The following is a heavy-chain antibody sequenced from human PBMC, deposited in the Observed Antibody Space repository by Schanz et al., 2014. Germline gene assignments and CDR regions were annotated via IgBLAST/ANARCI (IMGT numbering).Heavy chain of an antibody. CDR1: GFTFSSYG. V-gene: IGHV3-30*03. CDR2: ILYDGSNK. Sequence: QVQLVESGGGVAQPGRSLRLSCAASGFTFSSYGMHWVRQAPGKGLEWVAVILYDGSNKYYADSVKGRFTISRDNAKNSVFLQMNRLRAEDTAVYYCASSGAGYSSSWDFDYWGQGTLVTVSS. D-gene: IGHD6-13*01. J-gene: IGHJ4*02. CDR3: ASSGAGYSSSWDFDY.